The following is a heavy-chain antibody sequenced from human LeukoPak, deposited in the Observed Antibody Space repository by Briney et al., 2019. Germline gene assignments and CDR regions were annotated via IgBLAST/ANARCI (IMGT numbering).Heavy chain of an antibody. Sequence: AGGPLRLSCAASGFTFSRYWMSWVRQAPGKGLEWVVNIMQDGSERYYVDSVKGRFTISRDNAKNSLYLQMNSLRAEDTAVYYCATDGSGSISYYYGMGVWGQGTTVTVSS. J-gene: IGHJ6*02. V-gene: IGHV3-7*05. CDR3: ATDGSGSISYYYGMGV. CDR1: GFTFSRYW. CDR2: IMQDGSER. D-gene: IGHD3-10*01.